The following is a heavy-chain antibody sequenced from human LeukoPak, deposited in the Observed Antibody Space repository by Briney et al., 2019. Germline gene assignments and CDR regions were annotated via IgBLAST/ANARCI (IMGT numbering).Heavy chain of an antibody. CDR3: ARVGSELALDY. Sequence: GRSLRLSCAAPGFTFSSYGMHWVRQAPGKGLEWVAVIWYDGSNKYYADSVKGRFTISRDNSKNTLYLQMNSLRAEDTAVYYCARVGSELALDYWGQGTLVTVSS. V-gene: IGHV3-33*01. D-gene: IGHD3-10*01. J-gene: IGHJ4*02. CDR1: GFTFSSYG. CDR2: IWYDGSNK.